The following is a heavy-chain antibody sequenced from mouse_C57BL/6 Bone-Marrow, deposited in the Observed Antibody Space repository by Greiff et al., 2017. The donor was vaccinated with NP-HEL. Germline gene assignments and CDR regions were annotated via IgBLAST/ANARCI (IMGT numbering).Heavy chain of an antibody. CDR1: GYTFTDYY. CDR2: INPYNGGT. Sequence: SGPVLVKPGASVKMSCTASGYTFTDYYMNWVKQSHGKSLEWIGVINPYNGGTSYNQKFKGKATLTVDKSSSTAYMELNSLTSEDSAVYYCARNGWGFAYWGQGTLVTVSA. CDR3: ARNGWGFAY. D-gene: IGHD2-2*01. J-gene: IGHJ3*01. V-gene: IGHV1-19*01.